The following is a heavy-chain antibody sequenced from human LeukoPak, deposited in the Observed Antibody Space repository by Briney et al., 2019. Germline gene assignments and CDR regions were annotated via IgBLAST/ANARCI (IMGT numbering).Heavy chain of an antibody. D-gene: IGHD1-26*01. CDR1: GFTFSSYA. CDR2: ISGSGGST. J-gene: IGHJ4*02. Sequence: GGSLRLSCAASGFTFSSYAMSWVRQAPGKGLGWVSAISGSGGSTYYADSVKGRFTISRDKSKNTLYLQMNSLRAEDTAVYYCAKDRTGSYLSDFDYWGQGTLVTVSS. V-gene: IGHV3-23*01. CDR3: AKDRTGSYLSDFDY.